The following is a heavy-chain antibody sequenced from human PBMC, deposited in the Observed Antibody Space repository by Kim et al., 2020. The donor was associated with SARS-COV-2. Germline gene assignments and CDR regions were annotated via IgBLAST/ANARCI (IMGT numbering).Heavy chain of an antibody. Sequence: SETLSLTCAVYGGSFSGYYWSWIRQPPGKGLEWIGEINHSGSTNYNPSLKSRVTISVDTSKNQFSLKLSSVTAADTAVYYCARGRGSYSNRWYFDYWGQGTLVTVSS. CDR2: INHSGST. CDR1: GGSFSGYY. D-gene: IGHD1-26*01. CDR3: ARGRGSYSNRWYFDY. V-gene: IGHV4-34*01. J-gene: IGHJ4*02.